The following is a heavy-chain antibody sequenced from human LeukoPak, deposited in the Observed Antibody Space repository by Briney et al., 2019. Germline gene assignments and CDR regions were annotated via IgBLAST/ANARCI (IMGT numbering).Heavy chain of an antibody. V-gene: IGHV4-31*03. Sequence: TLSLTCTVSGGTISSGGYYWSWIRQHPGKGLEWIGYIYYSGSTYYNPSLKSRVTISVDTSKNQFSLKLSSVTAADTAVYYCARGQVTAEYFQHWGQGTLVTVSS. CDR1: GGTISSGGYY. D-gene: IGHD2-21*02. CDR3: ARGQVTAEYFQH. J-gene: IGHJ1*01. CDR2: IYYSGST.